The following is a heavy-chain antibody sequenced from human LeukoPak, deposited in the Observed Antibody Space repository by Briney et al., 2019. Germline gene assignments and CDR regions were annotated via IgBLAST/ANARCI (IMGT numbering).Heavy chain of an antibody. CDR1: GFTFSDYY. D-gene: IGHD2/OR15-2a*01. V-gene: IGHV3-11*01. CDR2: ISSNASTI. J-gene: IGHJ5*02. Sequence: AVALRLSCAACGFTFSDYYRSWIRQAPANRREWVAYISSNASTIYYADSVKRRFIIYRDNAKNSLSVQRNSLRAEDTAVYYCARRDVILVTLDPWGQGSLVTVSS. CDR3: ARRDVILVTLDP.